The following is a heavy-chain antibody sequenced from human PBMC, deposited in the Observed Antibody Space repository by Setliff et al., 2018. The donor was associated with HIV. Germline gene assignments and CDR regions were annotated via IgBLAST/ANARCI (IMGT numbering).Heavy chain of an antibody. Sequence: GGSLRLSCAASGFTFSSYAMSWVRQAPGRGLEWVGLVRGIAYGGTTEYAASVRGRFTISRDDSKNIAYLQMNSLKTEDTAVYFCTRDGGGDYGVYAPDYWGQGTLVTVSS. J-gene: IGHJ4*02. CDR1: GFTFSSYA. V-gene: IGHV3-49*04. D-gene: IGHD4-17*01. CDR2: VRGIAYGGTT. CDR3: TRDGGGDYGVYAPDY.